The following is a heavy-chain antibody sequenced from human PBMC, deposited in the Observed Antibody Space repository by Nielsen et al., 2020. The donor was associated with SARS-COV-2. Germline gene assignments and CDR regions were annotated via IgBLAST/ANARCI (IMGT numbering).Heavy chain of an antibody. V-gene: IGHV5-51*01. D-gene: IGHD2-15*01. Sequence: GESLKISCQGSTYSFATYWIGWVRQMPGKGLEWMGIIFPGDSDTRYSPSFQGRVTMSADKSISTAYLQWSSLRASDTAIYYCARRGYCSGDSCHRAFDYWGQGTLVTVSS. CDR3: ARRGYCSGDSCHRAFDY. CDR2: IFPGDSDT. J-gene: IGHJ4*02. CDR1: TYSFATYW.